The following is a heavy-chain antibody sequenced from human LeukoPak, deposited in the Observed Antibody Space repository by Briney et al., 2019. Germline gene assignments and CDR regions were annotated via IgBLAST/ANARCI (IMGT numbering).Heavy chain of an antibody. V-gene: IGHV3-21*01. Sequence: GGSLRLSCAASGFTFSSYSMNWVRQAPGKGLEWVSSISSSSSYIYYADSVKGRFTISRDNAKNSLYLQMNSLRAEDTAVYYCARDFTPPSRVVTPVLYRLVSSNWGQGTLVTVSS. D-gene: IGHD3-3*01. CDR3: ARDFTPPSRVVTPVLYRLVSSN. CDR2: ISSSSSYI. CDR1: GFTFSSYS. J-gene: IGHJ4*02.